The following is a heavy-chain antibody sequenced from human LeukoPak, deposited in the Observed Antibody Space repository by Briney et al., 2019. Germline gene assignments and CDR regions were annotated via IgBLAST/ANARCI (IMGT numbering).Heavy chain of an antibody. CDR1: GYTFTNYG. D-gene: IGHD3-22*01. Sequence: ASVKVSCKASGYTFTNYGITWVRQAPGRGLEWMGRISAYNGNTNYAQKLQGRVTMTTDTSTSTAYMELRSLRSDDTAVYYCARDLLTYYYDSRGYYDYYFDYWGQGSLVTVSS. CDR3: ARDLLTYYYDSRGYYDYYFDY. J-gene: IGHJ4*02. V-gene: IGHV1-18*01. CDR2: ISAYNGNT.